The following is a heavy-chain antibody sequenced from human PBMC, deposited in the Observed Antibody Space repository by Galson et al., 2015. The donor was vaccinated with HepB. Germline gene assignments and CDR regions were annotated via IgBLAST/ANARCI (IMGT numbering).Heavy chain of an antibody. CDR2: IKSKTDGGTT. J-gene: IGHJ3*02. V-gene: IGHV3-15*01. CDR3: TTSGSYKGDDAFDI. CDR1: GFTFSNAW. D-gene: IGHD1-26*01. Sequence: SLRLSCAASGFTFSNAWMSWVRQAPGKGLEWVGRIKSKTDGGTTDYAAPVKGRFTISRDDSKNTLYLQMNSLKTEDTAVYYCTTSGSYKGDDAFDIWGQGTMVTVSS.